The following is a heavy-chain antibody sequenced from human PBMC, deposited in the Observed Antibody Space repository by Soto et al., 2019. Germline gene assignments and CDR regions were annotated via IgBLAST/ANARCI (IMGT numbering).Heavy chain of an antibody. Sequence: QLQLQESGPGLVKPSETLSLSCTVSGGSITSSFYWGWIRQPPGKGLEWIGSIYGTGNTYYNPSXXXXXXXXXXXXXXXXXXXXXXXXXXXXXXXXXXXXXXYSTDVWGQGATVTVSS. CDR3: XXXXXYSTDV. V-gene: IGHV4-39*01. J-gene: IGHJ6*02. CDR1: GGSITSSFY. CDR2: IYGTGNT. D-gene: IGHD5-18*01.